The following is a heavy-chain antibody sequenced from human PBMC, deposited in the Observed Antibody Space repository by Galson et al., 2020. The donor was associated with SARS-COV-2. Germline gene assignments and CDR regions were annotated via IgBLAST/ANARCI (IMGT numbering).Heavy chain of an antibody. J-gene: IGHJ4*02. D-gene: IGHD6-19*01. V-gene: IGHV3-30*04. CDR1: GFTFSSYA. Sequence: GGSLRLSCAASGFTFSSYAMHWVRQAPGKGLEWVAVISYDGSNKYYADSVKGRFTISRDNSKNTLYLQMNSLSAEDTAVYYCARERPAVAVPFDYGGQGTLVTVSS. CDR3: ARERPAVAVPFDY. CDR2: ISYDGSNK.